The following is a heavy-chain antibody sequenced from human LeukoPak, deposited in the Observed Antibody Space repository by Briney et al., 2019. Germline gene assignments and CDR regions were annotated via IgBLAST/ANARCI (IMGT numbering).Heavy chain of an antibody. CDR3: ARGSTKGAHFDY. CDR2: IWFDASNT. J-gene: IGHJ4*02. V-gene: IGHV3-33*08. CDR1: GFTFSSYS. Sequence: GGSLRLSCAVSGFTFSSYSMNWVRQAPGKGLEWVAVIWFDASNTYSPDSVKGRFTISRDNSKNTVYLQMNSLRGEDTAVYYCARGSTKGAHFDYWGQGSLVTVSS.